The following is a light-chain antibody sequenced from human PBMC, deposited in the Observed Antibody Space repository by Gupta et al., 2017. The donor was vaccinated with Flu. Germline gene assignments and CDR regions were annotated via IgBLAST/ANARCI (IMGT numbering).Light chain of an antibody. CDR3: QQYYNSLYT. Sequence: IVMTQSPDSLAVSLGERAPINCKSSQSVLYSSNNKNYLAWYQQKPGQPPKLLIYWASTRESGVPDRFSGSGSGTDFTLTISSLQAEDVAVYYCQQYYNSLYTFGQGTKLEIK. J-gene: IGKJ2*01. CDR1: QSVLYSSNNKNY. V-gene: IGKV4-1*01. CDR2: WAS.